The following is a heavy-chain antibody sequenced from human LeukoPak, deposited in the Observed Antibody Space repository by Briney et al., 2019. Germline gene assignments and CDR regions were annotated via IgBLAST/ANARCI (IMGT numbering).Heavy chain of an antibody. CDR1: GVTFNDYA. V-gene: IGHV3-9*01. J-gene: IGHJ3*02. CDR3: AKDKRTNRDAFDI. CDR2: ISYNSGSI. Sequence: GGSLRLSCAASGVTFNDYAMHWVRQAPGKGLEGVSGISYNSGSIGYADSVKGRFTISRDNAKNSLYLQMNSLRTEDTALYYCAKDKRTNRDAFDIWGQGTMVTVSS.